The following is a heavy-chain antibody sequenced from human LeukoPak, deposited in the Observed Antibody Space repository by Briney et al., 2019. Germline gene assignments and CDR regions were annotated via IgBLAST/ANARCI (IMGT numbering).Heavy chain of an antibody. CDR2: INHSGST. J-gene: IGHJ3*02. CDR3: ARGKRYSYGYGGPHDAFDI. CDR1: GFTFNSYA. D-gene: IGHD5-18*01. Sequence: GSLRLSCAASGFTFNSYAMSWVRQAPGKGLEWIGEINHSGSTNYNPSLKSRVTISVDTSKNQFSLKLSSVTAADTAVYYCARGKRYSYGYGGPHDAFDIWGQGTMVTVSS. V-gene: IGHV4-34*01.